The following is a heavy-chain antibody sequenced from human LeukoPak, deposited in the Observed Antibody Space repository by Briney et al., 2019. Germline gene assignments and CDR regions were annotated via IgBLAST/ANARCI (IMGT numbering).Heavy chain of an antibody. J-gene: IGHJ3*01. CDR1: GSSFSPYW. CDR2: IEKHGSAD. V-gene: IGHV3-7*01. CDR3: AREVPGVMVAFDL. D-gene: IGHD2-2*01. Sequence: GGSLRLSCVGSGSSFSPYWMSWVRQAPGKGLEWLANIEKHGSADYYVDSVKGRFTISRDNAKNSLSLQLDSLRVEDTAVYYCAREVPGVMVAFDLWGQGTMVTVSP.